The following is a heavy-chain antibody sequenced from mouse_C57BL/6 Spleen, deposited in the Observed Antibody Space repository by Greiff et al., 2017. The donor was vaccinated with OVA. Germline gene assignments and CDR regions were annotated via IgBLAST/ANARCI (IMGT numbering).Heavy chain of an antibody. V-gene: IGHV1-61*01. CDR1: GYTFTSYW. D-gene: IGHD2-2*01. Sequence: VQLQQPGAELERPGSSVKLSCKASGYTFTSYWMDWVKQRPGQGLAWIGNIYPSDSETHYNQKFKDKATLTVDKSSSTAYMQLSSLTSEDSAVYYGARGYGYDEPFAYWGQGTLVTVSA. J-gene: IGHJ3*01. CDR3: ARGYGYDEPFAY. CDR2: IYPSDSET.